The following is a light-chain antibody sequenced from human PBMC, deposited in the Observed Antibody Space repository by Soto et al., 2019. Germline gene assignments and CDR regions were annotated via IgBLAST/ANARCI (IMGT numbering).Light chain of an antibody. CDR1: QSINSW. V-gene: IGKV1-5*01. CDR2: DAS. J-gene: IGKJ1*01. CDR3: QQYNSQWT. Sequence: DIQMTQSPSTLSASVGDRVTITCRASQSINSWLAWYQQKPGKAPKLLIYDASSLESGVPSRFSGSGSGTEFTLTISSLQPDDFATYYCQQYNSQWTFGQGTKVEIK.